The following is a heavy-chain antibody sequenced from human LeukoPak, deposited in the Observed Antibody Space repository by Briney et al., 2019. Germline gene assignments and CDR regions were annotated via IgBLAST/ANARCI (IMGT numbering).Heavy chain of an antibody. J-gene: IGHJ5*02. CDR1: GGSISSGGYY. V-gene: IGHV4-31*03. CDR2: IYYSGST. Sequence: ASQTLSLTCTVSGGSISSGGYYWRWILQHPGKGLEWIGYIYYSGSTYYNPSLKSRVTISVDTSKNQFSLKLSSVTAADTAVYYCARGWTAAGNNWFDPWGQGTLVTVSS. D-gene: IGHD6-13*01. CDR3: ARGWTAAGNNWFDP.